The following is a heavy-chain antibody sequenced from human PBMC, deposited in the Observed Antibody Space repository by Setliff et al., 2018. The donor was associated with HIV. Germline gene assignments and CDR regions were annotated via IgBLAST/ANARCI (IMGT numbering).Heavy chain of an antibody. Sequence: SETLSLTCSVSGGSITSGGYYWHWIRQHPGKGLEWIGYIFYSGSIYYNPSLKSRVTISLDTSENQFSLKLSSVTAADTAVYYCARGESGYSSSWYPLPFDYWGQGTLVTVSS. V-gene: IGHV4-31*03. D-gene: IGHD6-13*01. CDR3: ARGESGYSSSWYPLPFDY. CDR1: GGSITSGGYY. J-gene: IGHJ4*02. CDR2: IFYSGSI.